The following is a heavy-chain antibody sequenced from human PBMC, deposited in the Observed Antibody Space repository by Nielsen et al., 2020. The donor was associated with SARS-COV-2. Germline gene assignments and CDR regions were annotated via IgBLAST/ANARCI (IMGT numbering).Heavy chain of an antibody. CDR2: IYYDGRT. Sequence: SETLSLTCTVSGGSTTNYYWDWIRLAPGKGLEWIGKIYYDGRTTYYNPSLKSRVSISADTTKNQFSLRLRSVTAADTAVYYCAREGDSRVPGNWFDTWGRGALVTVSS. V-gene: IGHV4-39*07. J-gene: IGHJ5*02. CDR1: GGSTTNYY. D-gene: IGHD2-2*01. CDR3: AREGDSRVPGNWFDT.